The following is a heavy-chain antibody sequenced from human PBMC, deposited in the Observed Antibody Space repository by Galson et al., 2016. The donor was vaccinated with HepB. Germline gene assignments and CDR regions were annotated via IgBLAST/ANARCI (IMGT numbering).Heavy chain of an antibody. Sequence: SVKVSCKASGYTFTTSGISWVRQAPGQGLEWMGWISTYSGNTKYAQKFQGGLTLTTDSSTTTAHMELRSLRFDDTALYYCARDVQYRVDSWGQGTLVTVSS. CDR1: GYTFTTSG. D-gene: IGHD2/OR15-2a*01. CDR2: ISTYSGNT. J-gene: IGHJ4*02. V-gene: IGHV1-18*01. CDR3: ARDVQYRVDS.